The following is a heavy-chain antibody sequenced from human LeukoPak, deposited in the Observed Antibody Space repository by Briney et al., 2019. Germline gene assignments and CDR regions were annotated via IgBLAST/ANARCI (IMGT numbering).Heavy chain of an antibody. V-gene: IGHV3-7*01. CDR2: IKEDGSEK. CDR3: ARAFEFWSGYRYYFDY. Sequence: GGSLRLSCAASGFTLSSYWMTWVRQAPGKGLEWVANIKEDGSEKYYVDSVKGRFTISRDNAKNSLYLQMNSLRAEDTAVHYCARAFEFWSGYRYYFDYWGQGTLVTVSS. J-gene: IGHJ4*02. D-gene: IGHD3-3*01. CDR1: GFTLSSYW.